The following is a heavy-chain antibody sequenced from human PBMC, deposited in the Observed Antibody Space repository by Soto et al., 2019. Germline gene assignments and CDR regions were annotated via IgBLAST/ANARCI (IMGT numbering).Heavy chain of an antibody. V-gene: IGHV4-59*08. D-gene: IGHD2-2*01. CDR1: GGSISSYY. J-gene: IGHJ4*02. Sequence: QVQLQESGPGLVKPSETLSLTCTVSGGSISSYYWSWIRQPPGQGLEWIGYIYYSGSTNHNPSLKSRVTLSGATSKNQFSLKLSSVTAADTAVYYCARRYCSSTSCYSWFDYWGQGTLVTVSS. CDR2: IYYSGST. CDR3: ARRYCSSTSCYSWFDY.